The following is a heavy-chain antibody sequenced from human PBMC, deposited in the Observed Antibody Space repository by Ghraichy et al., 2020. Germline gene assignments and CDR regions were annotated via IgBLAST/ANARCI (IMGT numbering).Heavy chain of an antibody. CDR1: GFTFSDYW. Sequence: GGSLRLSCAASGFTFSDYWMNWVRQAPGKGLEWLANIKGDGSETYYVDSVKGRFTISRDSAKNSVYLQMNSLRAEDTAVYYCARFRYTGYSDSSGGYWGQGTLVTVSS. D-gene: IGHD1-26*01. CDR3: ARFRYTGYSDSSGGY. CDR2: IKGDGSET. J-gene: IGHJ4*02. V-gene: IGHV3-7*01.